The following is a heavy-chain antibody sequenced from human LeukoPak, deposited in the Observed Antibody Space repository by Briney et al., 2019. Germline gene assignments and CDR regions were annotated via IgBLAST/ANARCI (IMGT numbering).Heavy chain of an antibody. CDR3: ARENDRYGRIDY. J-gene: IGHJ4*02. Sequence: SETLSLTCTVSGGSISRYYWSWVRQPPGKGLEWIGYVSYSGSTDYNPSLKSRVIISIDTSKTQFSLRLSSVTAADTAVYYCARENDRYGRIDYWGQGTQVTV. CDR2: VSYSGST. CDR1: GGSISRYY. V-gene: IGHV4-59*01. D-gene: IGHD5-18*01.